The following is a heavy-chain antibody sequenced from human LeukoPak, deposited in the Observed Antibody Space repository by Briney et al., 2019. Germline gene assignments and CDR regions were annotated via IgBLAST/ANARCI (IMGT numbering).Heavy chain of an antibody. V-gene: IGHV1-46*01. CDR3: ARAPGGRYCGGDCYHFDY. J-gene: IGHJ4*02. CDR2: INPSGGGT. Sequence: ASVKVSCKASGYTFTSYYMHWVRQAPGQGLEWMGIINPSGGGTSYAQKFQGRVTMTRDTSTSTVYMELSSLRSEDTAVYYCARAPGGRYCGGDCYHFDYWGQGTLVTVSS. CDR1: GYTFTSYY. D-gene: IGHD2-21*02.